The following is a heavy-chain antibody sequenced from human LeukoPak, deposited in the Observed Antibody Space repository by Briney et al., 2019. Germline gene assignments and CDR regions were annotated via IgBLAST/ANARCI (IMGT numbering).Heavy chain of an antibody. CDR1: GYTFTSYG. CDR2: ISAYDGNT. V-gene: IGHV1-18*01. D-gene: IGHD4/OR15-4a*01. J-gene: IGHJ4*02. Sequence: ASVKVSCKASGYTFTSYGISWVRQAPGQGLEWMGWISAYDGNTNYAQKLQGRVTMTTDKSTSTAYMELRSMRSDDTAVYYCARDWEETIHRPIDYWGQGTLVTVSS. CDR3: ARDWEETIHRPIDY.